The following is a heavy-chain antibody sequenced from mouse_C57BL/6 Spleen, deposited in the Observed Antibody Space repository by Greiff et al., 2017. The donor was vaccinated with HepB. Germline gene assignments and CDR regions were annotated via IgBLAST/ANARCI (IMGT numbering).Heavy chain of an antibody. D-gene: IGHD1-1*01. V-gene: IGHV1-52*01. CDR3: SRLLRGGYFDV. CDR1: GYTFTSYW. J-gene: IGHJ1*03. Sequence: QVQLKQSGAELVRPGSSVKLSCKASGYTFTSYWMHWVKQRPIQGLEWIGNIDPSDSETHYNQKFKDKATLTVDKSSSTAYMQLSSLTSEDSAVYYWSRLLRGGYFDVWGTRTTVTVSS. CDR2: IDPSDSET.